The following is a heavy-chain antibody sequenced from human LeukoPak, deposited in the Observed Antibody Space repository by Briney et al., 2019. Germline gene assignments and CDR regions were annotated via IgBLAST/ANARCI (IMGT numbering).Heavy chain of an antibody. CDR2: ISGSGGST. CDR1: EFIFSSYA. D-gene: IGHD6-6*01. V-gene: IGHV3-23*01. CDR3: AKDAGTARQDETFGFDY. J-gene: IGHJ4*02. Sequence: GGSLRLSCAASEFIFSSYAMSWVRQAPGKGLEWASAISGSGGSTYYADSVKGRFTISRDNSKNTLYLQMNSLRAEDTAVYYCAKDAGTARQDETFGFDYWGQGTLVTVSS.